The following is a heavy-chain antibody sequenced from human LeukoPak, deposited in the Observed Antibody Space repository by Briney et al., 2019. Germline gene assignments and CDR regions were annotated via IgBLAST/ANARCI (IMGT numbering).Heavy chain of an antibody. D-gene: IGHD6-13*01. V-gene: IGHV3-9*01. CDR3: AKDRHSSSWYWSDP. J-gene: IGHJ5*02. CDR1: GFTFDDYA. Sequence: GGSLRLSCAASGFTFDDYAMHWVRQAPGKGLEWVSGISWNSGSIGYADSVKGRFTISRDNAKNSLYLQMNSLRAEDTALYYCAKDRHSSSWYWSDPWGQGTLVTVSS. CDR2: ISWNSGSI.